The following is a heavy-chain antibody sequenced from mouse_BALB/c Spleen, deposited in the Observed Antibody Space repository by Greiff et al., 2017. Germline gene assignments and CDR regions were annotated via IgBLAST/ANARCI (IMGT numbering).Heavy chain of an antibody. CDR1: GFTFSSYA. D-gene: IGHD2-3*01. Sequence: EVQRVESGGGLVKPGGSLKLSCAASGFTFSSYAMSWVRQTPEKRLEWVASISSGGSTYYPDSVKGRFTISRDNARNILYLQMSSLRSEDTAMYYCANDGQGFAYWGQGTLVTVSA. V-gene: IGHV5-6-5*01. J-gene: IGHJ3*01. CDR3: ANDGQGFAY. CDR2: ISSGGST.